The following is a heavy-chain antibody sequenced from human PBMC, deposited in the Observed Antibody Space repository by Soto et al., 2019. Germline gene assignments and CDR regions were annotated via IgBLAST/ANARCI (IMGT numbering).Heavy chain of an antibody. CDR3: ARDVGGSYWQEGSEFDY. V-gene: IGHV4-4*07. Sequence: SETLSLTCTVSGGSISSYYWSWIRQPAGKGLGWIGRIYTSGSTNYNPSLKSRVTMSVDTSKNQFSLKLSSVTAADTAVYYCARDVGGSYWQEGSEFDYWGQGTLVTVSS. D-gene: IGHD1-26*01. J-gene: IGHJ4*02. CDR2: IYTSGST. CDR1: GGSISSYY.